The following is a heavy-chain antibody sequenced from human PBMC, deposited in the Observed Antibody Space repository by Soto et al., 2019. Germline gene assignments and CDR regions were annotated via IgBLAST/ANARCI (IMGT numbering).Heavy chain of an antibody. CDR1: GDSITSGDNY. Sequence: TLSLTCAVSGDSITSGDNYWSWIRQPPGKCLEWIGYIYHSGSTYYNPSLKSRVTISVDRSKNQFSLKLSSVTAADTAVYYCARFTSPNPEFDYWGQGTLVTVSS. J-gene: IGHJ4*02. CDR2: IYHSGST. V-gene: IGHV4-30-2*01. CDR3: ARFTSPNPEFDY.